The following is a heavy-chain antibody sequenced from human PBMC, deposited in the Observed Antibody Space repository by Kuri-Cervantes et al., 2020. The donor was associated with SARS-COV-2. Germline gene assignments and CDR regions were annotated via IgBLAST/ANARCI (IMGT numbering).Heavy chain of an antibody. D-gene: IGHD1-1*01. CDR1: GYTFTSYS. V-gene: IGHV1-18*01. CDR3: ARLRQLEEGF. CDR2: ISPYNGKT. J-gene: IGHJ4*02. Sequence: ASVKVSCKASGYTFTSYSITWVRQAPGQGLEWMGWISPYNGKTHYAQNLQDRITMTRDTTASTVYMEMNRLRSDDTAVYYCARLRQLEEGFWGQGTLVTVSS.